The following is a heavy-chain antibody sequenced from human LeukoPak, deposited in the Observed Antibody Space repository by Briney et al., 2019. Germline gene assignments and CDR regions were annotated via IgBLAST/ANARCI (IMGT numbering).Heavy chain of an antibody. CDR3: ARQYSGTYYRSFDY. Sequence: GESLKISCKGSGYRFTNYWIGWVRQMPGKGLEWMGVIYPGDSDTRYSPSFQGQVTISADKSISTAYLQWSSLKASDTATYYCARQYSGTYYRSFDYWGQGTLVTVSS. V-gene: IGHV5-51*01. J-gene: IGHJ4*02. CDR2: IYPGDSDT. D-gene: IGHD3-10*01. CDR1: GYRFTNYW.